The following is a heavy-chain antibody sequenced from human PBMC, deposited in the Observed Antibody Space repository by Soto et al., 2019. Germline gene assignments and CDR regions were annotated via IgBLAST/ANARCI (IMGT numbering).Heavy chain of an antibody. V-gene: IGHV3-7*01. CDR3: ARDPVCSGGSCYDY. J-gene: IGHJ4*02. CDR1: GFTFSRYW. D-gene: IGHD2-15*01. CDR2: IKQDGSEI. Sequence: GGSLRLSCAASGFTFSRYWMTWVRQAPGKGLEWVANIKQDGSEIYYVDSVKGRFTISRDNAENSLYLQMNSLRAEDTAVYYCARDPVCSGGSCYDYWGQGTLVTVSS.